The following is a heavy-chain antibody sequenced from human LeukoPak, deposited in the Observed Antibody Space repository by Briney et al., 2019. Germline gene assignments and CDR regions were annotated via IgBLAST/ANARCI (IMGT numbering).Heavy chain of an antibody. CDR1: GFTFSSYW. V-gene: IGHV3-74*01. CDR3: ARRSCGDCYSWAFDI. Sequence: PGGSLRLSCAASGFTFSSYWMHWVRQAPGKGLVWVSRINSDGSSTSYADSVKGRFTISRDNAKNTLYLQMNSLRAEDTAVYYCARRSCGDCYSWAFDIWGQGTMVTVSS. CDR2: INSDGSST. D-gene: IGHD2-21*02. J-gene: IGHJ3*02.